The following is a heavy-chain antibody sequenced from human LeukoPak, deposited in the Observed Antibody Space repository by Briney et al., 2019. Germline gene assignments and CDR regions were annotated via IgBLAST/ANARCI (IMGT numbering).Heavy chain of an antibody. CDR2: MSLYNGNT. CDR3: ARNRGGMEGGLFYMDV. Sequence: ASVKVSCKASGYIFSSYDITWVRQAPGQGLEWMGWMSLYNGNTNYAQKIQGRVTMTTDTSTSTAYMELRSLRSDDTAVYYCARNRGGMEGGLFYMDVWGKGTTVTVSS. V-gene: IGHV1-18*01. CDR1: GYIFSSYD. J-gene: IGHJ6*03. D-gene: IGHD3-10*01.